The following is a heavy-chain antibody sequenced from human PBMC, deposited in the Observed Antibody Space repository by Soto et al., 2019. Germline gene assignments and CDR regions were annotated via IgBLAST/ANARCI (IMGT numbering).Heavy chain of an antibody. CDR1: GFTFSSYA. CDR2: ISGSGGST. Sequence: GGSLRLSCAASGFTFSSYAMSWVRQAPGKGLEWVSAISGSGGSTYYADSVKGRFTISRDNSKNTLYLQMNSLRAEDTAVYYCAKEDYCSGGSCYSGYFDYWGQGTLVTVSS. J-gene: IGHJ4*02. V-gene: IGHV3-23*01. CDR3: AKEDYCSGGSCYSGYFDY. D-gene: IGHD2-15*01.